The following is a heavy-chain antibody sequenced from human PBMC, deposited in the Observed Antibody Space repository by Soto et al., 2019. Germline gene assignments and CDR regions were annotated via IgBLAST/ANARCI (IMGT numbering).Heavy chain of an antibody. D-gene: IGHD3-9*01. J-gene: IGHJ4*02. CDR3: ARGPGHGAWLIDY. Sequence: GGSLRLSCAASGFTFSSFSMNWVRQAPGKGLEYISFINSDTSSIIYADSVEGRFTVSRDNGKNSLYLQMNSLRVEDTAVYFCARGPGHGAWLIDYWGQGTLVTVSS. V-gene: IGHV3-48*01. CDR1: GFTFSSFS. CDR2: INSDTSSI.